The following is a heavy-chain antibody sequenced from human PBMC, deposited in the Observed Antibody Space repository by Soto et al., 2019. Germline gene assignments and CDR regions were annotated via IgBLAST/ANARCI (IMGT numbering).Heavy chain of an antibody. CDR3: ARHTNGVYYWYFDL. J-gene: IGHJ2*01. CDR1: GYSFTSYW. Sequence: PGESLKISCKGSGYSFTSYWISWVRQMPGKGLEWMGRIDPSDSYTNYSPSFQGHVTISADKSISTAYLQWSSLKASDTAMYYWARHTNGVYYWYFDLWGRGTLVTVSS. CDR2: IDPSDSYT. V-gene: IGHV5-10-1*01. D-gene: IGHD2-8*01.